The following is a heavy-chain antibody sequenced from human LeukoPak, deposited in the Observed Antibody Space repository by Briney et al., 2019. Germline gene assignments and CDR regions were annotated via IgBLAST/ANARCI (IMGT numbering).Heavy chain of an antibody. J-gene: IGHJ4*02. V-gene: IGHV3-30*14. D-gene: IGHD2-15*01. Sequence: GGSLRLSCAASGFTFSSYAMHWVRQAPGKGLEWGAVISYDGSNKYYADSVKGRFTISRDNSKNTLYLQMGSLRAEDMAVYYCARDAGYCSGGSCPTYYFDYWGQGTLVTVSS. CDR2: ISYDGSNK. CDR1: GFTFSSYA. CDR3: ARDAGYCSGGSCPTYYFDY.